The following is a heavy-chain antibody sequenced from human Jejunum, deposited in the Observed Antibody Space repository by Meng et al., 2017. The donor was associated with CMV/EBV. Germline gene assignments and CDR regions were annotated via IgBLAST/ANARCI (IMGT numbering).Heavy chain of an antibody. Sequence: QGELGGAGGGVGQPGGYLRLSCAASGFIFSNYGMHWVRQASGKGLEWVAFIQYDGSDKYYADSVRGRFTISRDNSKNILYLQMNNVRAEDTAVYHCAKRDCIGSGCGFYYFDSWGQGTLVTVSS. V-gene: IGHV3-30*02. CDR2: IQYDGSDK. J-gene: IGHJ4*02. CDR1: GFIFSNYG. D-gene: IGHD6-19*01. CDR3: AKRDCIGSGCGFYYFDS.